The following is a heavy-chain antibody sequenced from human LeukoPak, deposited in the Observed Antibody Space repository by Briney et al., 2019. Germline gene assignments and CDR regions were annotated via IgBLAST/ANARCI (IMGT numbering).Heavy chain of an antibody. V-gene: IGHV4-61*08. CDR3: ASTYYYDSSGLDI. J-gene: IGHJ3*02. Sequence: SETLSLTCTVSGGSISSGGYYWSWIRQHPGKGLEWIRYIYYSGSTNYNPSLKSRVTISVDTSKNQFSLKLSSVTAADTAVYYCASTYYYDSSGLDIWGQGTMVTVSS. CDR1: GGSISSGGYY. D-gene: IGHD3-22*01. CDR2: IYYSGST.